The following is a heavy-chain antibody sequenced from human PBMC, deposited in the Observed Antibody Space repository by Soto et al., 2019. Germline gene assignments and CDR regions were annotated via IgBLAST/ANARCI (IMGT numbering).Heavy chain of an antibody. Sequence: QAQLVQSGAEVKKPGSSVKVSCKASGGTFSSYTISWVRQAPGQGLEWMGRIIPILGIANYAQKFQGRVTSTADKSTSTAYMELSSLRSEDTAVYYCARTGDGSLADYWGQGTLVTVSS. CDR3: ARTGDGSLADY. D-gene: IGHD7-27*01. CDR2: IIPILGIA. V-gene: IGHV1-69*02. J-gene: IGHJ4*02. CDR1: GGTFSSYT.